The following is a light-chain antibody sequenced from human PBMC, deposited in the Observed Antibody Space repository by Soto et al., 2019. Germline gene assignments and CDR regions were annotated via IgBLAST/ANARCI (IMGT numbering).Light chain of an antibody. CDR1: SSDVGRYNL. CDR2: EVF. Sequence: QSVLTQPASVSGFPGQSITISCTGSSSDVGRYNLVSWYQQHPGKAPKLIIYEVFKRPSGVSNRFSGSKSGNTASLTVSGLRAEDEAYYYCCSYAGIFVFGPGTKVTVL. CDR3: CSYAGIFV. V-gene: IGLV2-23*02. J-gene: IGLJ1*01.